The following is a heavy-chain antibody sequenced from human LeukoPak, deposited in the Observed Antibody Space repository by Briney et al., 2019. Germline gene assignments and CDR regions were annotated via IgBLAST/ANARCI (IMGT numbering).Heavy chain of an antibody. CDR3: ACRDLTSTWSFP. CDR1: RYSFTNYW. CDR2: IYPGDSRI. J-gene: IGHJ5*02. V-gene: IGHV5-51*01. D-gene: IGHD6-13*01. Sequence: GESLKISCQGFRYSFTNYWIGWVRQMPGKGMEWMGVIYPGDSRIRYNPSFQGQVTISVDRSISTAYLQWVSLKASDSAMYYCACRDLTSTWSFPWGQGTLVTVSS.